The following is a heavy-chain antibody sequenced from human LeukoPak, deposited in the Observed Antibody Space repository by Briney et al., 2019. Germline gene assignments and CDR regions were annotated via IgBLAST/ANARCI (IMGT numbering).Heavy chain of an antibody. CDR2: IYYSGST. V-gene: IGHV4-30-4*02. J-gene: IGHJ4*02. CDR1: GGSISSGDYY. Sequence: SETLSLTCTVSGGSISSGDYYWSWIRQPPGKGLEWIGYIYYSGSTYYNPSLKSRVSISVDTSKNQFSLKLSSVTAADTAVYYCARAMEQQLVQGFDYWGQGTLVTVSS. CDR3: ARAMEQQLVQGFDY. D-gene: IGHD6-13*01.